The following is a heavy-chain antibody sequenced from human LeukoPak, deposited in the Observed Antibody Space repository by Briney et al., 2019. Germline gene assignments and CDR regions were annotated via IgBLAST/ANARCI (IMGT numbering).Heavy chain of an antibody. Sequence: ASVKVSCKASGGTFSSYAISWVRQAPGQGLEWMGWISAYNGNTNYAQKLQGRVTMTTDTSTNTAYMELRSLRSDDPAVYYCARDHGGYDSSGYYSFDYWGQGTLVTVSS. V-gene: IGHV1-18*01. D-gene: IGHD3-22*01. CDR1: GGTFSSYA. CDR2: ISAYNGNT. CDR3: ARDHGGYDSSGYYSFDY. J-gene: IGHJ4*02.